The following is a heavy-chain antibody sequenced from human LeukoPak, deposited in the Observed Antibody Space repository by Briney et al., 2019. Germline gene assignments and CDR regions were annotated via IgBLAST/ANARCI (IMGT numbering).Heavy chain of an antibody. V-gene: IGHV4-39*01. CDR1: GGSISSSSYY. D-gene: IGHD6-13*01. J-gene: IGHJ5*02. CDR3: ASHYSSSWVFDP. Sequence: SETLSLTCTVSGGSISSSSYYWGWIRQPPGKGLEWIGSIYYSGSTYYNPSLKSRVTISVDTSKNQFSLKLSSVTAADTAVYYCASHYSSSWVFDPWGQGTLVTVSS. CDR2: IYYSGST.